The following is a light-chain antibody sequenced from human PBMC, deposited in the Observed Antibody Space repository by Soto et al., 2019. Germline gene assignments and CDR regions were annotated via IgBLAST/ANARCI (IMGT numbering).Light chain of an antibody. CDR2: GAS. CDR1: QSVSSN. Sequence: EIEMTQSPATLSLSPGERATLYCWASQSVSSNLAWYQQKPGQAPRLLIYGASTRVTGVPARFSGSGSGTDFILIISSLQSEDFAVYYCQHYNNWPPWTFGQGTKVEIK. V-gene: IGKV3-15*01. CDR3: QHYNNWPPWT. J-gene: IGKJ1*01.